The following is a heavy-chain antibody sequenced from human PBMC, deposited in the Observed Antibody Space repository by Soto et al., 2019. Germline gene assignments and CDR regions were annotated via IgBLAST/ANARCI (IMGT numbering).Heavy chain of an antibody. CDR1: GFTFSNAW. V-gene: IGHV3-15*01. J-gene: IGHJ5*02. D-gene: IGHD3-3*01. CDR2: IKSKTDGGTT. Sequence: EVQVVESGGGLIKPGGSLRLSRAASGFTFSNAWMSWVRQAPGKGLEWVGRIKSKTDGGTTDYAAPVKGRFTISRDDSKNTLYLQMNSLKTEDTAVYYCTTDSLVLRFLEWAFDPWGQGTLVTVSS. CDR3: TTDSLVLRFLEWAFDP.